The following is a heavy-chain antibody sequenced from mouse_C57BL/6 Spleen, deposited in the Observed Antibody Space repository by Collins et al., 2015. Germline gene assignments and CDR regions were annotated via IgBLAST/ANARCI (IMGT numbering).Heavy chain of an antibody. CDR2: ISNGGGST. CDR3: ARQGGSRKDYAMDY. Sequence: EVKLVESGGGLVQPGGSLKLSCAASGFTFSDYYMYWVRQTPEKRLEWVAYISNGGGSTYYPDTVKGRFTISRDNAKNTLYLQMSRLKSEDTAMYYCARQGGSRKDYAMDYWGQGTSVTVSS. CDR1: GFTFSDYY. J-gene: IGHJ4*01. V-gene: IGHV5-12*01. D-gene: IGHD1-1*01.